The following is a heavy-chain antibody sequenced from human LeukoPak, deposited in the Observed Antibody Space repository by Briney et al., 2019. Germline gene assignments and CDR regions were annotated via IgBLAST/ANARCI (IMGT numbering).Heavy chain of an antibody. J-gene: IGHJ4*02. D-gene: IGHD6-19*01. V-gene: IGHV1-69*04. Sequence: SVKVSCNASGGTFISYAISWVRQAPGQGLEWMGRIIPILGIANYSQKFQGRVTITADKSTSTAYMELSSLRSEDTAVYYCARLRIAVAGTGFDYWGQGTLVTVSS. CDR3: ARLRIAVAGTGFDY. CDR2: IIPILGIA. CDR1: GGTFISYA.